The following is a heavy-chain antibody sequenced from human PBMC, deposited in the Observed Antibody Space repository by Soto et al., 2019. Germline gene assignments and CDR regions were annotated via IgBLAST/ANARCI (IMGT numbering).Heavy chain of an antibody. CDR2: MNPNSGNT. J-gene: IGHJ1*01. V-gene: IGHV1-8*01. D-gene: IGHD2-21*02. CDR1: GYTFTSYD. Sequence: ASVKVSCKASGYTFTSYDINWVRQATGQGLEWMGWMNPNSGNTGYAQKFQGRVTMTSNTSISTAYMELSSLRSEDTAVYYCARARRIVVVTAESPYFQHWGQGTLVTVSS. CDR3: ARARRIVVVTAESPYFQH.